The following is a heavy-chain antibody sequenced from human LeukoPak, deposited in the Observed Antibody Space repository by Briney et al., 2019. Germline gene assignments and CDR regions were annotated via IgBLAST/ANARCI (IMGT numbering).Heavy chain of an antibody. Sequence: GGSLRLSCAVSGFTVTNDYMNWVRQAPGKGLESVSAISDSGSTTYYADSVKGRFTISRDNSGNTLYLQMNNLRAEDTAIYYCAKDQLEVPANIGLIPSDFWGQGTLVTVSS. CDR3: AKDQLEVPANIGLIPSDF. CDR1: GFTVTNDY. CDR2: ISDSGSTT. D-gene: IGHD2-2*01. J-gene: IGHJ4*02. V-gene: IGHV3-23*01.